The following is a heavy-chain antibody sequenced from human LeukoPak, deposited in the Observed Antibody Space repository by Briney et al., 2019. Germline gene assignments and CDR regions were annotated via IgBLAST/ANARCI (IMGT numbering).Heavy chain of an antibody. CDR2: IIPILGIA. V-gene: IGHV1-69*04. D-gene: IGHD5-24*01. J-gene: IGHJ3*02. CDR1: GGTFSSYA. Sequence: SVKVSCKASGGTFSSYAISWVRQAPGQGLEWMGRIIPILGIANYAQKFQGRVTITADKSTSTAYMELSSLRSEDTAVYYCARDKEMALPFDIWGQGTMVTVSS. CDR3: ARDKEMALPFDI.